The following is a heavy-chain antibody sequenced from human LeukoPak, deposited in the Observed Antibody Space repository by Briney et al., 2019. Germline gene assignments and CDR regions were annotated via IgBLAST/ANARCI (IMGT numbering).Heavy chain of an antibody. V-gene: IGHV4-4*07. CDR1: GGSISGYY. J-gene: IGHJ5*02. D-gene: IGHD3-10*01. Sequence: PSETLSLTCTVSGGSISGYYWSWFRQPAGKGLEWIGRVYTSGTTNYNPSLKSRVTMSIDTSKNQVSLKLTSVTAADTAVYYCARGFGHPWGQGTLVTVSS. CDR2: VYTSGTT. CDR3: ARGFGHP.